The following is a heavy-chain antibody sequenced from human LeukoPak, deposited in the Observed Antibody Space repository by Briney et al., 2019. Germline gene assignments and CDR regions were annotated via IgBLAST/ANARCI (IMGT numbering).Heavy chain of an antibody. V-gene: IGHV3-74*01. CDR1: GFTFSNYW. J-gene: IGHJ6*03. CDR3: ASPRITIFGVAKGLYYYMDV. CDR2: INSDGSST. Sequence: GGSLRLSCAASGFTFSNYWMHWVRQAPGKGLVWVSRINSDGSSTSYADSVKGRFTISRDNSKNALYLQMNSLRAEDTAVYYCASPRITIFGVAKGLYYYMDVWGKGTTVTVSS. D-gene: IGHD3-3*01.